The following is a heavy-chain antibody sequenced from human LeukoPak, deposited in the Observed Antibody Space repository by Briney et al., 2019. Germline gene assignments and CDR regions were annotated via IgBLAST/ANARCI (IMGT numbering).Heavy chain of an antibody. D-gene: IGHD6-13*01. J-gene: IGHJ4*02. CDR1: GGSISSGGYS. V-gene: IGHV4-30-2*01. Sequence: SETLSLTCAVSGGSISSGGYSWSWIRQPPGKGLEWIGYIYHSGSTYYNPSLKSRVTISVDRSKNQFSLKLSSVTAADTAVYYCARGFIAAAGTGPIFDYWGQGTLVTVSS. CDR3: ARGFIAAAGTGPIFDY. CDR2: IYHSGST.